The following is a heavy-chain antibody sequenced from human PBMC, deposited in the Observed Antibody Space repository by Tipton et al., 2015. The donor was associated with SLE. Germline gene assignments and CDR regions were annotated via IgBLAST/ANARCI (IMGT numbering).Heavy chain of an antibody. V-gene: IGHV4-30-4*01. D-gene: IGHD4-17*01. J-gene: IGHJ3*02. Sequence: TLSLTCTVSGGSIISGDYFWTWIRQPPGKGLEWIGYISDNGITYYSPSLKSRVTLSVDSSKNQISLKLSPVTAADTAVYYCARVAGDHDAFDIWGQGTMVTVSS. CDR2: ISDNGIT. CDR3: ARVAGDHDAFDI. CDR1: GGSIISGDYF.